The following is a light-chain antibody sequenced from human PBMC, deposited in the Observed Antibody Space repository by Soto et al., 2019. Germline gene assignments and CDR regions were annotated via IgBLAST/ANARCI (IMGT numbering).Light chain of an antibody. Sequence: EIVLTQSPATLSLSPGERATLSCWASQSVSNYFVWYQQKPGQAPRLLIYDASKRATGIPARFSGSGPGTDFTLTISSLEPEDFAVYYCQQRSIWPWTFGQGTKVEIK. V-gene: IGKV3-11*01. CDR3: QQRSIWPWT. CDR1: QSVSNY. J-gene: IGKJ1*01. CDR2: DAS.